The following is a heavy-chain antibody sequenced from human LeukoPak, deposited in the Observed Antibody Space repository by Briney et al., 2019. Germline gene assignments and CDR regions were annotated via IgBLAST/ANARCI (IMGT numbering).Heavy chain of an antibody. CDR2: ISDRGRT. J-gene: IGHJ4*02. D-gene: IGHD3-3*01. CDR3: ARVPLRFLEPFDY. Sequence: MPSGTLSLTCAVYGGSVRGYYWSWIRQPPGKGLEWIGEISDRGRTHYNPSLESRVSMSVDTSKNQFALQLNSVTAADTAVCYCARVPLRFLEPFDYWGQGILVTVSS. V-gene: IGHV4-34*01. CDR1: GGSVRGYY.